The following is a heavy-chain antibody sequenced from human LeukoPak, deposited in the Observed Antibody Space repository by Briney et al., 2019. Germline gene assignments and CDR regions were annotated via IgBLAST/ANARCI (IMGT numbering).Heavy chain of an antibody. J-gene: IGHJ4*02. CDR2: ISHDGSNK. Sequence: GRSLRLSCAASGFTFSSYAMHWVREAPGKGLEWVAVISHDGSNKYYADSVKGRFTISRDKSKKTLYLQMNSLRAEDTAGYSCAAEDSGSYSGTFDYWGQGTLVTVSS. CDR1: GFTFSSYA. D-gene: IGHD1-26*01. CDR3: AAEDSGSYSGTFDY. V-gene: IGHV3-30*01.